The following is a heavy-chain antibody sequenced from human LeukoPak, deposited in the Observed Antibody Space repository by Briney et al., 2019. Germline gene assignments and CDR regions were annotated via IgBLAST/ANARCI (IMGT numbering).Heavy chain of an antibody. Sequence: GASLRLSCAASGFTFSSYAMSWVRQAPGKGLEWVSAITDNGGSTYYADSVKGRFTISRDNSKNTLYLQMNSLRAEDTAVYYCAKDPELRYFDWSPFYYLDYWGQGTLVSVSS. V-gene: IGHV3-23*01. J-gene: IGHJ4*02. CDR3: AKDPELRYFDWSPFYYLDY. D-gene: IGHD3-9*01. CDR1: GFTFSSYA. CDR2: ITDNGGST.